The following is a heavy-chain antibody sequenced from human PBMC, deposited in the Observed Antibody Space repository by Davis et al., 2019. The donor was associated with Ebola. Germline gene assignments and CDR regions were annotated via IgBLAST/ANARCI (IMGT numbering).Heavy chain of an antibody. CDR2: IIPILGTS. CDR1: VGTFSSYA. CDR3: AREYYDFFFWGMDV. J-gene: IGHJ6*02. V-gene: IGHV1-69*13. D-gene: IGHD3-3*01. Sequence: SSVPVPRLASVGTFSSYAISWLRQPPGQGLEWMGGIIPILGTSNYAQKLQGRVTITADESTSTAYMELGSLRSEDTAVYYCAREYYDFFFWGMDVWGQGTTVTVSS.